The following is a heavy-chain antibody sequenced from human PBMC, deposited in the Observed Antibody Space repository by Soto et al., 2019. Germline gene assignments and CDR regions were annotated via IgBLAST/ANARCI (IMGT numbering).Heavy chain of an antibody. Sequence: QITLNESGPTVVRPTEPLTLTCRFSGFSLTTSGVGVGWIRQSPGKAPEWLALIYWDDDKRYSASLKSRLTITKDTSKTHVVLTVSNLDPTDTATYYCAHRVLRTVFGLVTTTAIYFDFWGQGTPVAVSS. D-gene: IGHD3-3*01. J-gene: IGHJ4*02. V-gene: IGHV2-5*02. CDR3: AHRVLRTVFGLVTTTAIYFDF. CDR2: IYWDDDK. CDR1: GFSLTTSGVG.